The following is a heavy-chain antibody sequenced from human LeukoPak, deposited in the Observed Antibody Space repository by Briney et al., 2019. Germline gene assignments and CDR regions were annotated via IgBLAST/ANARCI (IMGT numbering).Heavy chain of an antibody. CDR2: INHSGST. Sequence: PSETLSLTCAVYGGSFSGYYWSWIRQPPGKGLEWIGEINHSGSTNYNPSLKSRVTISVDTSKSQFSLKLSSVTAADTAVYYCARFPDYGDYVSYFDYWGQGTLVTVSS. V-gene: IGHV4-34*01. J-gene: IGHJ4*02. D-gene: IGHD4-17*01. CDR3: ARFPDYGDYVSYFDY. CDR1: GGSFSGYY.